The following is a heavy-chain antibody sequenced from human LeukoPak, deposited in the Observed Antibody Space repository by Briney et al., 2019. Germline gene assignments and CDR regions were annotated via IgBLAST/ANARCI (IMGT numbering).Heavy chain of an antibody. V-gene: IGHV1-2*02. Sequence: ASVKVSCKASGYTFTGYYMHWVRQAPGQGLEWMGWINPNSGGTNYAQKFQGRVTMTRDTSISTAYMELSRLRSDDTAVYYCARDLSPYVVSDAFDIWGQGTMVTVSS. CDR3: ARDLSPYVVSDAFDI. D-gene: IGHD3-10*02. CDR1: GYTFTGYY. CDR2: INPNSGGT. J-gene: IGHJ3*02.